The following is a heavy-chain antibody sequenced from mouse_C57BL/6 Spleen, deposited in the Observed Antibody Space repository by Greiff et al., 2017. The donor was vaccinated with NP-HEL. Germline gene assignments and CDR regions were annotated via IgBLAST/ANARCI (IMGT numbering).Heavy chain of an antibody. CDR2: ISSGGDYI. D-gene: IGHD1-1*01. J-gene: IGHJ2*01. V-gene: IGHV5-9-1*02. CDR1: GFTFSSYA. CDR3: TRDQDYYGSSLFDY. Sequence: EVKLEESGEGLVKPGGSLKLSCAASGFTFSSYAMSWVRQTPEKRLEWVAYISSGGDYIYYADTVKGRFTISRDNARNTLYLQMSSLKSEDRAMYYCTRDQDYYGSSLFDYWGQGTTLTVSS.